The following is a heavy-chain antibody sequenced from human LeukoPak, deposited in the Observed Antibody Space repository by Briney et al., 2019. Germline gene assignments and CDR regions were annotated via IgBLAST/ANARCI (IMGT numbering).Heavy chain of an antibody. V-gene: IGHV1-18*04. D-gene: IGHD6-6*01. Sequence: EASVKVSCKASGYTFTSYGISWVRQAPGHGLQWMGWFSAYNGNTNYAQKFQGRVSMTTDTSTSTAYMELRSLRSDDTALYYCARAGGSSADWFAPWGQGTLVTVSS. CDR3: ARAGGSSADWFAP. J-gene: IGHJ5*02. CDR1: GYTFTSYG. CDR2: FSAYNGNT.